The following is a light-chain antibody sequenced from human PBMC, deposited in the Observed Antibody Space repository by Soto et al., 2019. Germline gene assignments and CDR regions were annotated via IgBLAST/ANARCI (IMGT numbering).Light chain of an antibody. V-gene: IGLV1-40*01. CDR1: SSNLGAGYD. J-gene: IGLJ3*02. Sequence: QSVLTQPPSVSGAPGQRVTISCTGNSSNLGAGYDVHWYQQLQGAAPKLVIVGNRNRPSGVPERFSGSKSGTSASLAITGLQTEDDADYYCQAYDYSLTASVLGGGTKLTVL. CDR2: GNR. CDR3: QAYDYSLTASV.